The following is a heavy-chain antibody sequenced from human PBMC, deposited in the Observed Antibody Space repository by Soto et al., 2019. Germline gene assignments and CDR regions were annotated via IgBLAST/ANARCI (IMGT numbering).Heavy chain of an antibody. CDR3: AHWDYDSSGSNRHAFDI. D-gene: IGHD3-22*01. J-gene: IGHJ3*02. CDR1: GGTFSSYA. V-gene: IGHV1-69*12. CDR2: IIPIFGTA. Sequence: QVQLVQSGAEVKKPGSSVKVSCKASGGTFSSYAISWVRQAPGQGLEWMGGIIPIFGTANYAQKFQGRVTITAXXSXSXXYMELSSLRSEDTAVYYCAHWDYDSSGSNRHAFDIWGQGTMVTVSS.